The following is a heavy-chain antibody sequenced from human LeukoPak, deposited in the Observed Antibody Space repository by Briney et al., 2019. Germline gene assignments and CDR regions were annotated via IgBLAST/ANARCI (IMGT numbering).Heavy chain of an antibody. CDR2: INPKSGDT. V-gene: IGHV1-2*02. J-gene: IGHJ4*02. Sequence: KVSCEAPGYTFNNYYINWVRQAPGQGLEWMGWINPKSGDTKFAQKFQGRVTMTRDTSISTAYMDLSRLKSDDTAVYYCARARRTRNMYGEYVVLFDYWGRGTLVTVSS. CDR3: ARARRTRNMYGEYVVLFDY. D-gene: IGHD4-17*01. CDR1: GYTFNNYY.